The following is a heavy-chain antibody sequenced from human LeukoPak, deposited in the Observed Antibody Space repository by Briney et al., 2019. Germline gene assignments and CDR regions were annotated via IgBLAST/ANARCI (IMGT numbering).Heavy chain of an antibody. CDR1: GYTFTSYY. D-gene: IGHD2-21*02. Sequence: GASVKVSCKASGYTFTSYYMHWVRQAPGQGLEWMGIINPSGGSTSYAQKFQGRVTMTRDTSTSTVYMELSSLRSDDTAVYYCARGYCGGDCLPWDNWFDPWGQGTLVTVSS. J-gene: IGHJ5*02. CDR2: INPSGGST. CDR3: ARGYCGGDCLPWDNWFDP. V-gene: IGHV1-46*01.